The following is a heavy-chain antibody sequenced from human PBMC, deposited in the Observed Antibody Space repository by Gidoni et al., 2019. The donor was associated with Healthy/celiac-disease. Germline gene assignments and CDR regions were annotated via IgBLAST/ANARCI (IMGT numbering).Heavy chain of an antibody. CDR2: ISWNSGSI. CDR3: AKDIGGWYRESSYFDY. D-gene: IGHD6-19*01. Sequence: EVQLVESGGGLVQPGRSLRHSCAASGLPFEDYAMHWVRQAIGKGLEWVSVISWNSGSIGYADSVKGRFTISRDNAKNSLYLQMNSLRAEDTALYYCAKDIGGWYRESSYFDYWGQGTLVTVSS. CDR1: GLPFEDYA. V-gene: IGHV3-9*01. J-gene: IGHJ4*02.